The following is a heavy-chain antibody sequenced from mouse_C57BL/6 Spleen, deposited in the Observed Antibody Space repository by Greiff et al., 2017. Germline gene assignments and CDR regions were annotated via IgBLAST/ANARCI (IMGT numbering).Heavy chain of an antibody. D-gene: IGHD4-1*01. CDR3: ARSGNWASFAY. CDR1: GYTFTSYG. CDR2: IYPRSGNT. V-gene: IGHV1-81*01. Sequence: VQLQESGAELARPGASVKLSCKASGYTFTSYGISWVKQRTGQGLEWIGEIYPRSGNTYYNEKFKGKATLTADKSSSTAYMELRSLTSEDSAVXFCARSGNWASFAYWGQGTLVTVSA. J-gene: IGHJ3*01.